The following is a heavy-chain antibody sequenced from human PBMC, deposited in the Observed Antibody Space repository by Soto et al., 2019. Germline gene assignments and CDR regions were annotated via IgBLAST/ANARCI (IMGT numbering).Heavy chain of an antibody. Sequence: GGSLRLSCAASGFTFSSYAMSWVRQAPGKGLEWVSGISGSGITTYDADSVKGRFTISRDNSKNTLYLQMNSLRAEDTAVYYCSKDLDGLQGLVDSSFCFDYWGQGTLVTVSS. CDR2: ISGSGITT. D-gene: IGHD3-16*02. CDR1: GFTFSSYA. J-gene: IGHJ4*02. V-gene: IGHV3-23*01. CDR3: SKDLDGLQGLVDSSFCFDY.